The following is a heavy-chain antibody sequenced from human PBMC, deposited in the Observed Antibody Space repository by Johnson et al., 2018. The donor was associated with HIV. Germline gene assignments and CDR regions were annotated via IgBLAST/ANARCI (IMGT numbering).Heavy chain of an antibody. D-gene: IGHD2-15*01. CDR3: ARVRGDCSGASCYRWDAFDI. V-gene: IGHV3-20*04. CDR2: INWNGGTT. CDR1: GFSFDDFG. Sequence: VLLVESGGVVVQPGGSLRLSCAASGFSFDDFGMSWVRQAPGKGLEWVSGINWNGGTTDYADSVKGRFTISRDNAKNSLYLQMNSLRAEDTALYYCARVRGDCSGASCYRWDAFDIWGQGTMVTVSS. J-gene: IGHJ3*02.